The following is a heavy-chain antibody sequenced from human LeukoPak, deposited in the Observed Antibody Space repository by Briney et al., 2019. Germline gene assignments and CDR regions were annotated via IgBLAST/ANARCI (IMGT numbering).Heavy chain of an antibody. CDR3: AKDIRVAVAGTGFDY. CDR1: GFTFSSYA. D-gene: IGHD6-19*01. Sequence: GRSLRLSCAASGFTFSSYAMHWVRQAPGKGLEWVAVISYDGSNKYYADSVKGRFTISRDNSKNTLYLQMNSLRAEDTALYYCAKDIRVAVAGTGFDYWGQGTLVTVSS. V-gene: IGHV3-30*04. J-gene: IGHJ4*02. CDR2: ISYDGSNK.